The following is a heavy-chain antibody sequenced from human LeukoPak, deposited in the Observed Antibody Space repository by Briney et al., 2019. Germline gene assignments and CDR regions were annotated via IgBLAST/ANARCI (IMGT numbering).Heavy chain of an antibody. CDR1: GFTFSSYA. D-gene: IGHD1-1*01. CDR2: IGTNGGRT. CDR3: GNWNFFDY. J-gene: IGHJ4*02. Sequence: GGPLRLSCSASGFTFSSYAMHWVRQAPGKGLEYVSAIGTNGGRTYYADSVKGRFTISRDNSKNTLYLQMSSLRAEDTAVYYCGNWNFFDYWGQGTPVTVSS. V-gene: IGHV3-64D*09.